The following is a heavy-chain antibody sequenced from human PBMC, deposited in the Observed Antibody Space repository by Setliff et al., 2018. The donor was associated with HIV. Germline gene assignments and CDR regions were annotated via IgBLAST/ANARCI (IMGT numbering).Heavy chain of an antibody. V-gene: IGHV4-61*01. CDR2: IFYSGST. CDR3: ARHHPSVAVAGPFDR. Sequence: SETLSLTCSVSGGCIDRSNYYWSWIRQTPGKGLEWIGYIFYSGSTNYNPSLKSRVTISVDTSNNQFSLKLTSVTAADTAVYYCARHHPSVAVAGPFDRWGQGALVTVSS. D-gene: IGHD6-19*01. J-gene: IGHJ4*02. CDR1: GGCIDRSNYY.